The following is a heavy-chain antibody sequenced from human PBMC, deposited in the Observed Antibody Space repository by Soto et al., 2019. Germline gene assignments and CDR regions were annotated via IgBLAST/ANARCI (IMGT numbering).Heavy chain of an antibody. CDR1: GYTFTGYY. CDR2: INPNSGGT. CDR3: ARVRNYDILTDYYGP. D-gene: IGHD3-9*01. J-gene: IGHJ5*02. V-gene: IGHV1-2*02. Sequence: SVKVSCKASGYTFTGYYMHWVRQAPGQGLEWMGWINPNSGGTNYAQKFQGRVTMTRDTSISTAYMELSRLRSDDTAVYYCARVRNYDILTDYYGPWGQGTLVTVSS.